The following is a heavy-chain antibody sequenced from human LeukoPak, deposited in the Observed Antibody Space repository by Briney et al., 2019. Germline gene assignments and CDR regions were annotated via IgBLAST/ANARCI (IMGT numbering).Heavy chain of an antibody. CDR3: ARVPVTTVVTSKFFDY. CDR2: ISGSGGST. J-gene: IGHJ4*02. V-gene: IGHV3-23*01. CDR1: GFTFSSYA. D-gene: IGHD4-23*01. Sequence: QPGGSLGLSCAASGFTFSSYAMSWVRQAPGKGLEWVSAISGSGGSTYYADSVKGRFTISRDNSKNTLYLQMNSLRAEDTAVYYCARVPVTTVVTSKFFDYWGQGTLVTVSS.